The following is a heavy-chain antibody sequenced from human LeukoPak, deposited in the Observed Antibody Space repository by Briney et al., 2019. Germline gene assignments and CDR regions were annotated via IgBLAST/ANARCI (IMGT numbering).Heavy chain of an antibody. V-gene: IGHV3-53*01. CDR1: GFTFSGDW. CDR2: IYSGGST. D-gene: IGHD6-13*01. CDR3: ARAQGSSWLDY. Sequence: GGSLRLSCVTSGFTFSGDWMSWVRQAPGRGLEWVSVIYSGGSTYYADSVKGRFTISRDNSKNTLYLQMNSLRAEDTAVYYCARAQGSSWLDYWGQGTLVTVSS. J-gene: IGHJ4*02.